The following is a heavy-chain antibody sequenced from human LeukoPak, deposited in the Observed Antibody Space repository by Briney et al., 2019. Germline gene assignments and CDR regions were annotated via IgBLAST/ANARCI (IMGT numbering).Heavy chain of an antibody. J-gene: IGHJ3*02. V-gene: IGHV4-39*01. CDR2: IYYSGST. Sequence: SETLSLTCTVSGGSISSYNSYWGWFRQPPGKGLEWIGSIYYSGSTYYNPSLKSRVTISVDTSKNQFSLKLTSVTAADTAVYYCARPPEGLVLSEAFDIWGQGTMVTVSS. D-gene: IGHD3-16*01. CDR1: GGSISSYNSY. CDR3: ARPPEGLVLSEAFDI.